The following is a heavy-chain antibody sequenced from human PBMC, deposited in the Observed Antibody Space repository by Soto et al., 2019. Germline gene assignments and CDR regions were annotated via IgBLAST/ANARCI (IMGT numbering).Heavy chain of an antibody. CDR2: VYYRGNT. D-gene: IGHD2-21*02. Sequence: QLQLQESGPGLVKPSETLSLTCTVSGGSISSSSYYWGWVRQSPGKGLEWIGSVYYRGNTYHNPSLKSRVAMSVDTPKTHLSLSLGSVTAADTAIYYCARHTTIIVVVTDWGPGTLVTVSS. CDR3: ARHTTIIVVVTD. V-gene: IGHV4-39*01. J-gene: IGHJ4*02. CDR1: GGSISSSSYY.